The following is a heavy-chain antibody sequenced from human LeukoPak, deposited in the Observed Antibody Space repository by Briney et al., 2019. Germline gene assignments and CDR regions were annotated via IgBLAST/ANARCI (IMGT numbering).Heavy chain of an antibody. CDR1: GFTFSSYS. CDR3: ANGQSIVGVIN. J-gene: IGHJ4*02. V-gene: IGHV3-48*01. Sequence: PGGSLRLSCAASGFTFSSYSMNWVRQAPGKGLEWVSYISSSSSTIYYADSVKGRFTISRDNSKNTLYLQMNSLRAEDTAVYYCANGQSIVGVINWGQGTLVTVSS. D-gene: IGHD1-26*01. CDR2: ISSSSSTI.